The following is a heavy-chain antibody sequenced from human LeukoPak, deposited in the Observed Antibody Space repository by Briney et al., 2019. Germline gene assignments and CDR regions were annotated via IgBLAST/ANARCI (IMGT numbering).Heavy chain of an antibody. V-gene: IGHV4-39*07. D-gene: IGHD6-19*01. J-gene: IGHJ3*02. CDR3: ARHDSSGWSPLDAFDI. CDR2: IYYSGST. CDR1: GGSISSSSYY. Sequence: SETLSLTCTVSGGSISSSSYYWGWIRQPPGKGLEWIGSIYYSGSTYYNPSLKSRVTISVDTSKNQFSLKLSSVTAADTAVYYCARHDSSGWSPLDAFDIWGQGTMVTVSS.